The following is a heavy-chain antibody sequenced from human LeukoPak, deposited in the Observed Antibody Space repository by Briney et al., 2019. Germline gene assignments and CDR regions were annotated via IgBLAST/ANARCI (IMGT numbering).Heavy chain of an antibody. D-gene: IGHD4-23*01. CDR1: GFTFRNYW. Sequence: GSLRLSCAASGFTFRNYWMHWVRQAPGKGLVWVSRIDSDGSNTFYADSVKGRFTVSRDNAKNTLSLQMHSLRVEDTAVYYCARGRPHGNDYWGQGTLVTVSS. J-gene: IGHJ4*02. CDR2: IDSDGSNT. CDR3: ARGRPHGNDY. V-gene: IGHV3-74*01.